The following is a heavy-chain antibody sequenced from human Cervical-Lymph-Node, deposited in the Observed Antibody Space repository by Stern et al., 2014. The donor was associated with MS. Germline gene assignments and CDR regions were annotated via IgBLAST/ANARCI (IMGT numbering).Heavy chain of an antibody. J-gene: IGHJ4*02. Sequence: QLVQSGPGVKKPGTSLKLSCKASGFTFTSSAVQWVRQARGPGLEWIGWVVVGSCNTTYAQKFQERVTITRDMSTSTAYMELSSLRSEDSAVYYCAAGIAVDFDYWGQGTLVTVSS. D-gene: IGHD6-19*01. CDR3: AAGIAVDFDY. CDR1: GFTFTSSA. V-gene: IGHV1-58*01. CDR2: VVVGSCNT.